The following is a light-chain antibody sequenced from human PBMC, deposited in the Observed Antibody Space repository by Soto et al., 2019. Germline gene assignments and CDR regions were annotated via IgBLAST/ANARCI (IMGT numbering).Light chain of an antibody. J-gene: IGKJ1*01. CDR2: GAS. V-gene: IGKV3D-15*01. CDR3: QQYRNWPRT. CDR1: ETVAGSY. Sequence: EIVMTQSPATLSVSPGERATLSCRASETVAGSYLAWYQQKPGQAPRLLIHGASTRATGIADRFSGRGSGTEFTLTINNLQSEDFAVYYCQQYRNWPRTFGQGTKVDIK.